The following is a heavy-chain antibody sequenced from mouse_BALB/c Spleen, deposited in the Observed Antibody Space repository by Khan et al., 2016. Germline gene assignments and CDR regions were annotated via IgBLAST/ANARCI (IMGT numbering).Heavy chain of an antibody. CDR2: INPSTGYT. CDR1: GYTFTSYW. D-gene: IGHD2-1*01. Sequence: QVQLQQSGAELAKPGASVKMSCKASGYTFTSYWMHWVKQRPGQGLEWIGYINPSTGYTEYNQKFKDKATLTADKSSSTAYMQLSSLTSEDSAVYYCTRLAYVCNYFFAYWGQGTLVPVSA. J-gene: IGHJ3*01. V-gene: IGHV1-7*01. CDR3: TRLAYVCNYFFAY.